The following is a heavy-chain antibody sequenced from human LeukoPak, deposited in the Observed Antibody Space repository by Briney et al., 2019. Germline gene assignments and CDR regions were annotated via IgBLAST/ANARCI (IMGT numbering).Heavy chain of an antibody. Sequence: GGSLRLSCAASEFTFSTYAMSWDRQAPGKGLEWVSAISGSGGSTYYADSVKGRFTISRDNSKNTLYLQMNSLRAEDTAVYYCAKGVDRSGGSCYAYYYYYGMDVWGQGTTVAVSS. J-gene: IGHJ6*02. D-gene: IGHD2-15*01. V-gene: IGHV3-23*01. CDR3: AKGVDRSGGSCYAYYYYYGMDV. CDR1: EFTFSTYA. CDR2: ISGSGGST.